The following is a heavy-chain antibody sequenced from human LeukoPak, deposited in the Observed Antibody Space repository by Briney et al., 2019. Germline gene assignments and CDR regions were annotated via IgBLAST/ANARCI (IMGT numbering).Heavy chain of an antibody. J-gene: IGHJ5*02. D-gene: IGHD4-17*01. CDR3: AREALTTVTTYGWFDP. CDR2: ISDSGGST. V-gene: IGHV3-64*04. Sequence: PGGSLRLSCSASGFPFSSYAMHWVRQAPGKGLEYVSAISDSGGSTYYADSAKGRFTISRDNAKNSLYLQMNSLRAEDTAVYYCAREALTTVTTYGWFDPWGQGTLVTVSS. CDR1: GFPFSSYA.